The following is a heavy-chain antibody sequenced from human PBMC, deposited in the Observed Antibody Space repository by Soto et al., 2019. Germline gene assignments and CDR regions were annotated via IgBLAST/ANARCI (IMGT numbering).Heavy chain of an antibody. CDR2: ISAYNGNT. D-gene: IGHD6-13*01. CDR3: ARGGSSWYPLTYYYYGMDV. J-gene: IGHJ6*02. Sequence: ASVKVSCKASGYTFTSYGISWGRQAPGQGLEWMGWISAYNGNTNYAQKLQGRVTMTTDTSTSTAYMELRSLRSDDTAVYYCARGGSSWYPLTYYYYGMDVWGQGTTVTVSS. CDR1: GYTFTSYG. V-gene: IGHV1-18*04.